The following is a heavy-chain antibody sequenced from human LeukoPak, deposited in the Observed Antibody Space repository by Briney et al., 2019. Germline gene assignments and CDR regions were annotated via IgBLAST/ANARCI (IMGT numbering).Heavy chain of an antibody. Sequence: GGSLRLSCAASGFTFSSYGMHWVRQAPGKGLEWVAVISYDGSNKYYADSVKGRFTISRDNSKNTLYLQMYSLRAEDTAVYYCARDKDYSNYFDYWGQGTLVTVSS. CDR1: GFTFSSYG. CDR2: ISYDGSNK. D-gene: IGHD4-11*01. J-gene: IGHJ4*02. V-gene: IGHV3-30*03. CDR3: ARDKDYSNYFDY.